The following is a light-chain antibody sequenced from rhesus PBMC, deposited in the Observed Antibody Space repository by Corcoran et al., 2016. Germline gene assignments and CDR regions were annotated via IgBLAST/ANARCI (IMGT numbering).Light chain of an antibody. CDR2: AAS. J-gene: IGKJ1*01. V-gene: IGKV1-43*02. CDR1: QGISTY. Sequence: DIQMTQSPSSLSASVGDRVTITCRASQGISTYLNWYQQQPGKAPKRLIYAASSLESGVPSRFSGSGYGTDFTLTITSLQPEDFATYYCLQYNSDPWTFGQGTKVEIK. CDR3: LQYNSDPWT.